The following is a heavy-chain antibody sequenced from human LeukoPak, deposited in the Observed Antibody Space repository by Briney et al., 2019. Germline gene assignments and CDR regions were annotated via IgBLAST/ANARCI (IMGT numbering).Heavy chain of an antibody. D-gene: IGHD6-19*01. Sequence: GASVKVSCKASGYTFTSYAMDWVRQAPGQGLLGMGCINTNTGNPTYAQSFTGRFVFSLDTSVSTAYLQISSLKAEDTAVYYCARDGSAVAVDYWGQGTLVTVSS. CDR1: GYTFTSYA. CDR3: ARDGSAVAVDY. CDR2: INTNTGNP. V-gene: IGHV7-4-1*02. J-gene: IGHJ4*02.